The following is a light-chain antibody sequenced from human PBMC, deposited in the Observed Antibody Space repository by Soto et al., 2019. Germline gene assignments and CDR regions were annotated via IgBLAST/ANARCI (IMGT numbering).Light chain of an antibody. CDR2: GAS. V-gene: IGKV3-20*01. J-gene: IGKJ5*01. Sequence: EIVLTQSPGILSLSPGERATLSCRASQSVSNDFLAWYQQKPGQAPRLLIYGASSRATGIPDRFSGSGSGTDFTLTISRLEPEDFAVYYCQQYGSSPPTFGQGTRLE. CDR1: QSVSNDF. CDR3: QQYGSSPPT.